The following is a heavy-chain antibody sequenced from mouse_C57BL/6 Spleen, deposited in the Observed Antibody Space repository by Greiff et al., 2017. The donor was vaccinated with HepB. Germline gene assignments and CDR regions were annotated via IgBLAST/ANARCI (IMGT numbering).Heavy chain of an antibody. V-gene: IGHV1-76*01. Sequence: VQLQQSGAELVRPGASVKLSCKASGYTFTDYYINWVKQRPGQGLEWIARIYPGSGNTYYNEKFKGKATLTAEKSSSTAYMQLSSLTSEDSAVYFCAREGGYGNCFAYWGQGTLVTVSA. CDR1: GYTFTDYY. J-gene: IGHJ3*01. CDR3: AREGGYGNCFAY. CDR2: IYPGSGNT. D-gene: IGHD2-10*02.